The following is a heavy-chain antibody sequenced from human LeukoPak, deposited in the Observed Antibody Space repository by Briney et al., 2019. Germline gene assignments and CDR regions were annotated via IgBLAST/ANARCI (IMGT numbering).Heavy chain of an antibody. J-gene: IGHJ5*02. Sequence: PGGALRLSCAASGLPVSGIYMRWVRQAPGKGLEWVSVIYSGGTTYYADSVRGRFTISRDNSKNMLYLQMNSLSAEDTAVYYCARGIQAGNFFDAWGQGALVTVSS. CDR1: GLPVSGIY. CDR2: IYSGGTT. V-gene: IGHV3-53*01. CDR3: ARGIQAGNFFDA.